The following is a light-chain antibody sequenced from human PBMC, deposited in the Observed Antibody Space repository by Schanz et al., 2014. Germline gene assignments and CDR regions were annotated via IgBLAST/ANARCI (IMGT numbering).Light chain of an antibody. J-gene: IGKJ2*01. CDR1: QDISNY. Sequence: DIQMTQSPSSLSASVGDRVTITCQASQDISNYLNWYQQKPGKAPKLLIYDASNLETGVPSRFSGSGSGTDFTLTISSLHPEDFATYYCQQSYTTPLWTFGQGTKLEIK. V-gene: IGKV1-33*01. CDR3: QQSYTTPLWT. CDR2: DAS.